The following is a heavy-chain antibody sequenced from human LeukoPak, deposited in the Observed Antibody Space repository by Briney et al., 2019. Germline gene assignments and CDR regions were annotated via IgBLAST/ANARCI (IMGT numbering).Heavy chain of an antibody. CDR1: GGSFSGYY. J-gene: IGHJ4*02. CDR3: ARGRLRRKPFDY. D-gene: IGHD5-12*01. CDR2: INHSGST. Sequence: SETLSLTCAVYGGSFSGYYWSWIRQPPGKGLEWIGEINHSGSTNYNPSLKSRVTMSVDTSKNQFSLKLSSVTAADTAVYYCARGRLRRKPFDYWGQGTLVTVSS. V-gene: IGHV4-34*01.